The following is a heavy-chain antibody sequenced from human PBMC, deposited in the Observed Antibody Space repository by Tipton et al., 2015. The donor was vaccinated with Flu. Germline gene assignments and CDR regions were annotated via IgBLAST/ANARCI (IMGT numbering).Heavy chain of an antibody. V-gene: IGHV4-61*02. J-gene: IGHJ1*01. CDR3: ARYGTYDGSRYFQH. Sequence: TLSLTCTVSGGFITSGSYYWSWIRQSAGKGLEWIGRIYTTGSTNYNPSLRSRVTISGDTSKNQFSLKLSSVTAADTAVYYCARYGTYDGSRYFQHWGQGTLVTVSS. CDR1: GGFITSGSYY. D-gene: IGHD1-26*01. CDR2: IYTTGST.